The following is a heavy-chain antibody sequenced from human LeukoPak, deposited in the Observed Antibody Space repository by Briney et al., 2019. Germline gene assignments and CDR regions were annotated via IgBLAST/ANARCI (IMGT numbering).Heavy chain of an antibody. CDR1: GGSFSGYY. CDR2: INHSGST. J-gene: IGHJ5*02. D-gene: IGHD2-2*01. V-gene: IGHV4-34*01. CDR3: ARGGYCSSTSRYWDGRRYNWFDR. Sequence: SETLSLTCAVYGGSFSGYYWSWIRQPPGKGLEWIGEINHSGSTNYNPSLKSRVTISVDTSKNQFSLKLSSVTAADTAVYYCARGGYCSSTSRYWDGRRYNWFDRWGQGTLVTVSS.